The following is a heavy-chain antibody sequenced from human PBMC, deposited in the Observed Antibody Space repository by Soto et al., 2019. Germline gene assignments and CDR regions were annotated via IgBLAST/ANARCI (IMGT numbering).Heavy chain of an antibody. D-gene: IGHD3-10*01. J-gene: IGHJ5*02. CDR3: ARMVRGVGRWFDP. CDR1: GGTFSSYA. V-gene: IGHV1-69*06. Sequence: SVKVSCKASGGTFSSYAISWVRQAPGQGLEWMGGIIPIFGTANYAQKFQGRVTITADKSTSTAYMELSSLRSEDTAVYYCARMVRGVGRWFDPWGQGTLVTVSS. CDR2: IIPIFGTA.